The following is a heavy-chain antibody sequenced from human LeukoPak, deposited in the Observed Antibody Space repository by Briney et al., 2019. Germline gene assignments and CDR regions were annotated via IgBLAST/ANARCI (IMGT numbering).Heavy chain of an antibody. Sequence: GASVKVSCKVSGYTLTELSMHWVRQAPGKGLEWMGGFDPEDGETIYAQKFQGRVTMTEDTSTDTAYMELSSLRSEDTAVYYCASPQGTVVVPAAKQRGFDYWGQGTLVTVSS. CDR3: ASPQGTVVVPAAKQRGFDY. CDR2: FDPEDGET. CDR1: GYTLTELS. V-gene: IGHV1-24*01. D-gene: IGHD2-2*01. J-gene: IGHJ4*02.